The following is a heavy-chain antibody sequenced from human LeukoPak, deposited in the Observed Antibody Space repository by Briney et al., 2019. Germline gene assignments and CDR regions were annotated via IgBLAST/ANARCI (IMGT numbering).Heavy chain of an antibody. Sequence: PGGSLRPSCAASGFTFSTYSMNWVRQAPGTGLEWVSSITSRSSYIYYADSVKGRFTISRDKTKNSLYLQMSSLRAEDTAVYYCARVRGAGSEYFHHWGQGNLVTVSS. CDR2: ITSRSSYI. J-gene: IGHJ1*01. CDR3: ARVRGAGSEYFHH. V-gene: IGHV3-21*01. CDR1: GFTFSTYS.